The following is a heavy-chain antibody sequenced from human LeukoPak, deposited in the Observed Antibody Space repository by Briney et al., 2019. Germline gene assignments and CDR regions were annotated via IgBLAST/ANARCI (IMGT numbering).Heavy chain of an antibody. V-gene: IGHV1-69*01. CDR2: IIPIFGTA. CDR3: TSGSYSLIPTA. D-gene: IGHD5-18*01. Sequence: GSSVKVSCKASGGTFSSYAISWVRQAPGQGLGWMGGIIPIFGTANYAQKFQGRVTITADESTSTAYMELSSLRSEDTAEYYCTSGSYSLIPTAWGQGTLVTVSS. CDR1: GGTFSSYA. J-gene: IGHJ5*02.